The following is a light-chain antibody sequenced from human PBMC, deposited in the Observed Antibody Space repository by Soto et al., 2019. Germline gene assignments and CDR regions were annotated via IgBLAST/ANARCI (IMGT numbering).Light chain of an antibody. Sequence: EIVLTQSPGTLSLSPGERATLSCRASQSVSSSYLAWYQQKPGQAPRLLIYGALSRATGIPDRFSGSGSGTDFTLTISRLEPEDFAVYYCQQYGSSPWTFRQGTKVEIK. J-gene: IGKJ1*01. V-gene: IGKV3-20*01. CDR3: QQYGSSPWT. CDR1: QSVSSSY. CDR2: GAL.